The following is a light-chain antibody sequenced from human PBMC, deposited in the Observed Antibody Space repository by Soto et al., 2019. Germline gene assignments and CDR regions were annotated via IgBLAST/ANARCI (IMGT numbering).Light chain of an antibody. V-gene: IGLV2-14*03. CDR1: SSDVGNNNY. Sequence: QSALTQPASVSGSPGQSITISCTGTSSDVGNNNYVSWYQHNPGRAPKVMICDVTNRPSGVSNRFSGSKSGNTASLTISGLQAEDEADYYCSSFTGSSYVFGTGTKHTVL. CDR3: SSFTGSSYV. J-gene: IGLJ1*01. CDR2: DVT.